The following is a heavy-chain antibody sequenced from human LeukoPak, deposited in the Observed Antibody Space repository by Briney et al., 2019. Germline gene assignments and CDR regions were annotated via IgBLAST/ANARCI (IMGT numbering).Heavy chain of an antibody. CDR2: ISYDGRDQ. CDR1: GFSLRGYA. D-gene: IGHD3-10*02. CDR3: ARLCWGNQLAGFNS. V-gene: IGHV3-30-3*01. Sequence: GRSLRLSCVASGFSLRGYAMHWVRQAPGKGGLEWVTMISYDGRDQYYADSVKGRFTISRDDSKNTLFLQMNSLRVEDTAVYYCARLCWGNQLAGFNSWGQGTLVTVSS. J-gene: IGHJ4*02.